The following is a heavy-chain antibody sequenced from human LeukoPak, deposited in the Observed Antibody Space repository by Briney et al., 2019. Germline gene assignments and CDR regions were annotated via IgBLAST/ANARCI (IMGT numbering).Heavy chain of an antibody. J-gene: IGHJ4*02. D-gene: IGHD6-13*01. CDR3: ARGGGIAAAGTRFDY. CDR2: IKPDNGDT. CDR1: GYSFTGYY. V-gene: IGHV1-2*02. Sequence: ASVKVSCKASGYSFTGYYMHWVRQAPGQGLEWMGWIKPDNGDTNYVKKFQGRVTMARDTSITTAYMELSRLTSDDTAVYYCARGGGIAAAGTRFDYWGQGTLVTVSS.